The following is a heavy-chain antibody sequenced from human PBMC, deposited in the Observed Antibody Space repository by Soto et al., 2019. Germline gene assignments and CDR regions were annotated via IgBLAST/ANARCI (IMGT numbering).Heavy chain of an antibody. CDR1: GYTFTSYG. V-gene: IGHV1-18*01. D-gene: IGHD3-22*01. CDR3: ARDRITVIVVVHGGVDAFDI. CDR2: ISAYNGNT. Sequence: QVQLVQSGAEVKKPGASVKVSCKASGYTFTSYGISWVRKAPGQGLEWMGWISAYNGNTNYAQKLQGRVTMTTDTSTSTAYMELRSLRSDDTAVYYCARDRITVIVVVHGGVDAFDIWGQGTMVTVSS. J-gene: IGHJ3*02.